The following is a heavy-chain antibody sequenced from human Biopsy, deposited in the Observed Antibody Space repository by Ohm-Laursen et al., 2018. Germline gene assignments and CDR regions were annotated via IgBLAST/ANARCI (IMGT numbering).Heavy chain of an antibody. J-gene: IGHJ5*02. V-gene: IGHV1-2*02. D-gene: IGHD3-22*01. CDR3: TRGGYYYDSLAYYYWFDP. CDR2: INDKTGDT. CDR1: GYTITCYH. Sequence: VKVSCKASGYTITCYHVHWVRQAPGQGLEWMGWINDKTGDTYYAQKFQGRVTMTRDTSISTAYVDLSSLRSDDTAVYYCTRGGYYYDSLAYYYWFDPWGQGTLVTVSS.